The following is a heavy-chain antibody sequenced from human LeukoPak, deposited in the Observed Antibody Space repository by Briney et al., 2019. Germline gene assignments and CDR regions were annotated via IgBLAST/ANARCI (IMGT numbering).Heavy chain of an antibody. V-gene: IGHV4-39*07. J-gene: IGHJ6*03. Sequence: SETLSLTCTVSGGSISSSSYYWGWIRQPPGKGLEWIGSIYYSGSTYYNPSLKSRVTITVDTSKNQFSLKLSSVTAADTAVYYCARDRGSGSYYAYYYMDVWGKGTTVTVSS. CDR2: IYYSGST. CDR3: ARDRGSGSYYAYYYMDV. CDR1: GGSISSSSYY. D-gene: IGHD3-10*01.